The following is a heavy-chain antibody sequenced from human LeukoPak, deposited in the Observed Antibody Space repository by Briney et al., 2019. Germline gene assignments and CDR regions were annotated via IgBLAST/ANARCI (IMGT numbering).Heavy chain of an antibody. Sequence: GGSLRLSCAASGFTFTSYYMHWVRQAPGQGLEWMGIINPSGGSTSYAQKFQGRVTMTRDTSTSTVYMELSSLRSEDTAVYYRARATRRDGYNFFGYWGQGTLVTVSS. CDR1: GFTFTSYY. V-gene: IGHV1-46*01. CDR3: ARATRRDGYNFFGY. CDR2: INPSGGST. J-gene: IGHJ4*02. D-gene: IGHD5-24*01.